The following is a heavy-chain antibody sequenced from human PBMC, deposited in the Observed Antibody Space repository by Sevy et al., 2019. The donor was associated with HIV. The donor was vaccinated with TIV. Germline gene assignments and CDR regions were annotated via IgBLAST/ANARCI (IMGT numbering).Heavy chain of an antibody. D-gene: IGHD5-12*01. CDR3: TRGLATADTPEYYFDY. CDR1: GFTFDDYA. CDR2: ITRNSYEAYGGTT. V-gene: IGHV3-49*03. J-gene: IGHJ4*02. Sequence: GGSLRLSCTASGFTFDDYAMSWFRQAPGKGLEWVAFITRNSYEAYGGTTEYAASVKGRLIISRDDSKSIAYLQMISLKTEDTAVYYCTRGLATADTPEYYFDYWGQGILVTVSS.